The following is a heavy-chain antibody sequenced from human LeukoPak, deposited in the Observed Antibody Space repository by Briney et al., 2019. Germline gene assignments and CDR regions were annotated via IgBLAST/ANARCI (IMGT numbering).Heavy chain of an antibody. CDR2: IYWNEDK. CDR3: AHKSAHYDTPGYDH. CDR1: GFSLSTSGVG. D-gene: IGHD3-22*01. J-gene: IGHJ4*02. V-gene: IGHV2-5*01. Sequence: SGPTLVNPTQTLTLTCTFSGFSLSTSGVGVGWIRQPPGKALEWLALIYWNEDKRYSPSLKSRLTITKDTSKNQVVLTMTNMDPVDTATYHCAHKSAHYDTPGYDHWGQGTLVTVSS.